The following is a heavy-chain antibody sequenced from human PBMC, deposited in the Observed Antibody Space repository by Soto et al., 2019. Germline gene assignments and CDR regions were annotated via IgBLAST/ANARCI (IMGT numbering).Heavy chain of an antibody. CDR1: GGSISGYS. CDR3: ARDLLWFGVPLKGAFEY. Sequence: QVQLQESGPRLVKPSETLSLTCTVSGGSISGYSWTWIRQPPGKGLEWIGYIDKSGSTNYNPSLRSRATISVDTSKNQVSLKLTSVTATDTAVYYFARDLLWFGVPLKGAFEYWGQGTLVTVSS. D-gene: IGHD3-10*01. V-gene: IGHV4-59*01. CDR2: IDKSGST. J-gene: IGHJ4*02.